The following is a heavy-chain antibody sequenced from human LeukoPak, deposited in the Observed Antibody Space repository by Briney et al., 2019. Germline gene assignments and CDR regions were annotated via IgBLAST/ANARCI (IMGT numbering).Heavy chain of an antibody. V-gene: IGHV4-34*01. CDR1: GGSFSGYY. CDR3: ARARPFGTSLRYYYYYYYMDV. CDR2: INHSGST. J-gene: IGHJ6*03. Sequence: PGGSLRLSCAVYGGSFSGYYWSWIRRPPGKGLEWIGEINHSGSTNYNPSLKSRVTISVDTSKNQFSLKLSSVTAADTAVYYCARARPFGTSLRYYYYYYYMDVWGKGTTVTVSS. D-gene: IGHD3-16*01.